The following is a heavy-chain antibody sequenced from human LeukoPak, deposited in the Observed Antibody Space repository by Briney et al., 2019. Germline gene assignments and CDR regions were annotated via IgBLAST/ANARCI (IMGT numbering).Heavy chain of an antibody. D-gene: IGHD4-17*01. J-gene: IGHJ5*02. CDR2: ISAYNGNT. CDR3: ARDHFRMTTVTDNWFDP. Sequence: GESLKISCKGSGYSFTSYGISWVRQAPGQGLEWMGWISAYNGNTNYAQKLQGRVTMTTDTSTSTAYMELRSLRSDDTAVYYCARDHFRMTTVTDNWFDPWGQGTLVTVSS. V-gene: IGHV1-18*01. CDR1: GYSFTSYG.